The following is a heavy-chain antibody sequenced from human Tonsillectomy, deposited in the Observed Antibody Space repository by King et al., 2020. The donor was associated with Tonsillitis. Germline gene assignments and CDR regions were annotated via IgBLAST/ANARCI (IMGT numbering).Heavy chain of an antibody. CDR2: IYYSGST. J-gene: IGHJ5*02. CDR1: GGSISSYY. Sequence: VQLQESGPGLVKPSETLSLTCTVSGGSISSYYWSWIRQPPGKGLEWIGYIYYSGSTNYNPSLKSRVTISVDTSKNQFSLKLSSVTAADTAVYYCARVDSNYVWFDPWGQGTLVTVSS. D-gene: IGHD4-11*01. CDR3: ARVDSNYVWFDP. V-gene: IGHV4-59*01.